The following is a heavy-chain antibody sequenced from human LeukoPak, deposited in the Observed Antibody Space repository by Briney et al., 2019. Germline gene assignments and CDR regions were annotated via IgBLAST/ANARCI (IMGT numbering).Heavy chain of an antibody. CDR2: MNPNSGNT. J-gene: IGHJ6*03. D-gene: IGHD6-6*01. Sequence: ASVKVSCKASGYTFTSYDINWVRQATGQGLEWMGWMNPNSGNTGYAQKFQGRVSITRNTSISTAYMELSSLRSEDTAVYYCARASLVHYYMDVWGKGTTVTVSS. CDR3: ARASLVHYYMDV. CDR1: GYTFTSYD. V-gene: IGHV1-8*03.